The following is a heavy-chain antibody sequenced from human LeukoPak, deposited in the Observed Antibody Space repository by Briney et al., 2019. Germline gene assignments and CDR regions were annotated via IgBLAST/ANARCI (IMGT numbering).Heavy chain of an antibody. CDR2: IYYSGST. CDR3: ARNLGYCSGGSCYWSPDDY. Sequence: PSETLSLTCTVSGGSISSSSYYWGWIRQPPGKGLEWIGSIYYSGSTYYNPSLKSRVTISVDTSKNQFSLKLSSVTAADTAVYYCARNLGYCSGGSCYWSPDDYWGQGTLVTVSS. CDR1: GGSISSSSYY. J-gene: IGHJ4*02. D-gene: IGHD2-15*01. V-gene: IGHV4-39*07.